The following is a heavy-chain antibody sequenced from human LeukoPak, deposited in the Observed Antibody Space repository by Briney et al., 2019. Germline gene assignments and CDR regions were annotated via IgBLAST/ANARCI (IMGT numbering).Heavy chain of an antibody. J-gene: IGHJ4*02. CDR1: GFTFSSYA. D-gene: IGHD5-18*01. Sequence: GGSLRLSCAASGFTFSSYAMHWVRQAPGKGLEWVAVISYDGSNKYYADSVKGRFTISRDNSKSTLYLQMNSLRAEDTAVYYCARGENSYGPYYFDYWGQGTLVTVSS. V-gene: IGHV3-30*04. CDR3: ARGENSYGPYYFDY. CDR2: ISYDGSNK.